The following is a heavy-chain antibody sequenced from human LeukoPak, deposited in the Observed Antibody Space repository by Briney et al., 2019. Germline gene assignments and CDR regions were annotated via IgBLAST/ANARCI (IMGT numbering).Heavy chain of an antibody. D-gene: IGHD3-16*02. J-gene: IGHJ2*01. CDR1: GFTFSSYW. CDR2: INNDGSIT. Sequence: GGSLRLSCAASGFTFSSYWMHWVRQDPGKGLVWVSHINNDGSITNYADSVKGRFTISRDNAKNTLYLQMNSLRAEDTAVYYCAGSDTIGYTPREWDYWYFDLWGRGTLVTVSS. CDR3: AGSDTIGYTPREWDYWYFDL. V-gene: IGHV3-74*01.